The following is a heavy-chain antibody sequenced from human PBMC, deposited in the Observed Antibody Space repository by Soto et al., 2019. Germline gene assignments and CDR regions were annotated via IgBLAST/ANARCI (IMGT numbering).Heavy chain of an antibody. J-gene: IGHJ6*02. CDR1: GFTFSIYA. Sequence: GGSVRLSCAASGFTFSIYAMHLVRQSPGKGLEWVAVISYDGSNKYYADSVKGRFTISRDNSKNTLYLQMDSLRAEDTAVYYCARALSDFWSGYLYSYYGMDVWGQGTTITVSS. CDR3: ARALSDFWSGYLYSYYGMDV. CDR2: ISYDGSNK. V-gene: IGHV3-30*04. D-gene: IGHD3-3*01.